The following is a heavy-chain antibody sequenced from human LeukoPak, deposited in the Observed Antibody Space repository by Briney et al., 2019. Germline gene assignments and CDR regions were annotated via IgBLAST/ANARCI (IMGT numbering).Heavy chain of an antibody. V-gene: IGHV1-69*06. CDR1: GGTFSSYA. J-gene: IGHJ4*02. CDR3: ARKCSSTSCSYFDY. CDR2: IIPMFGTA. D-gene: IGHD2-2*01. Sequence: SVKVSCKASGGTFSSYAISWVRQAPGQGLEWMGGIIPMFGTANYAQKFQGRVTITADKSTSTAYMELSSLRSEDTAVYYCARKCSSTSCSYFDYWGQGTLVTVSS.